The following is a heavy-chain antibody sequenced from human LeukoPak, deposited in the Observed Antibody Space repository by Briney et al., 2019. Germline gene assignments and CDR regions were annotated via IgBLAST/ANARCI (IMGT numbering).Heavy chain of an antibody. V-gene: IGHV1-18*01. D-gene: IGHD2-2*01. Sequence: ASVKVSCKASGYTFTSYGISWVRQAPGQGLEWMGWISAYNGNTNYAQKLQGRVTMTTDTSTSTAYMELRSLRADATAVYYCARVPPGKGYCSSTSCYFNWFDPWGQGTLVTVSS. J-gene: IGHJ5*02. CDR3: ARVPPGKGYCSSTSCYFNWFDP. CDR1: GYTFTSYG. CDR2: ISAYNGNT.